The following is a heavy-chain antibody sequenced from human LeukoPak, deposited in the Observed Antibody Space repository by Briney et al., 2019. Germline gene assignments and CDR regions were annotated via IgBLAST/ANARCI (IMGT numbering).Heavy chain of an antibody. CDR2: TYYRSKWYN. J-gene: IGHJ4*02. Sequence: SRTLSLTFAISGDSVSNNSAAWNWIRQSPSRGLEWLGRTYYRSKWYNDYAVSVKSQITINPDTSKNQLPLQLNSVTPEDTAVYYCARDRGYSYGYDYWGQGTLVTVSS. D-gene: IGHD5-18*01. CDR1: GDSVSNNSAA. CDR3: ARDRGYSYGYDY. V-gene: IGHV6-1*01.